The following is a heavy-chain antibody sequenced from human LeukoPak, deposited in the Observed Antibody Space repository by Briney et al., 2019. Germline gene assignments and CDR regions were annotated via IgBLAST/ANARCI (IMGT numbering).Heavy chain of an antibody. Sequence: PSETLSLTCAVYGGSFSGYYWSWIRQPPGKGLEWIGEINHSGSTNYNPSLKSRVTISVDTSKNQFSLKLSSVTAADTAVYYCARGLRGYSYGYMDVWGKGTTVTVSS. J-gene: IGHJ6*03. CDR3: ARGLRGYSYGYMDV. D-gene: IGHD5-18*01. CDR1: GGSFSGYY. V-gene: IGHV4-34*01. CDR2: INHSGST.